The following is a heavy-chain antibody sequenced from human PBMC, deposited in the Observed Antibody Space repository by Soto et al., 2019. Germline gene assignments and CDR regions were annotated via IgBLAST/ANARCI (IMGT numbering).Heavy chain of an antibody. CDR1: GYTFTGYY. D-gene: IGHD6-13*01. V-gene: IGHV1-2*04. J-gene: IGHJ6*02. CDR2: INPNSGGT. Sequence: GASVKVSCKASGYTFTGYYMHWVRQAPGQGLEWMGWINPNSGGTNYAQKFQGWVTMTRDTSISTAYMELSRLRSDDTAVYYCARVRQSSIDVGYYYYGMDVWGQGTTVTVSS. CDR3: ARVRQSSIDVGYYYYGMDV.